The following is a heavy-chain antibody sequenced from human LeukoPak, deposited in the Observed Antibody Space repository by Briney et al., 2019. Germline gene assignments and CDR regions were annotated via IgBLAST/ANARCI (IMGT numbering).Heavy chain of an antibody. Sequence: ASVKVSCKASGYTFTGYYMHWVRQAPGQGLEWMGWINPNSGGTNYAQKFQGRVTMTRDTSISTAYMELSRLRSDDTAVYYCARDGRKYCSGGSCYLKYYYYYGMDVWGQGTTVTVSS. V-gene: IGHV1-2*02. J-gene: IGHJ6*02. CDR3: ARDGRKYCSGGSCYLKYYYYYGMDV. CDR1: GYTFTGYY. CDR2: INPNSGGT. D-gene: IGHD2-15*01.